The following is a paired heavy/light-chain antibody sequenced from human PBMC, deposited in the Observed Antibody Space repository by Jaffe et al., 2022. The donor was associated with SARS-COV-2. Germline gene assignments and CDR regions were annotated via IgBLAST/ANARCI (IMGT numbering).Heavy chain of an antibody. J-gene: IGHJ5*02. V-gene: IGHV4-4*02. D-gene: IGHD6-13*01. CDR3: ARGGGSSRWYLWFDP. Sequence: QVQLRESGPGLVKPSGTLSLTCVVSGGSISSSNWWSWVRQPPGKGLEWIGEIDHSGSTNYNPSLKTRVTISVDKSKNQFSLKLSSVTAADTAVYYCARGGGSSRWYLWFDPWGQGTLVTVSS. CDR2: IDHSGST. CDR1: GGSISSSNW.
Light chain of an antibody. J-gene: IGKJ2*01. CDR2: WAS. CDR1: QSVLYSSNNKNY. Sequence: DIVMTQSPDSLAVSLGERATINCKSSQSVLYSSNNKNYLAWYQQKPGQPPKLLIYWASTRESGVPDRFSGSGSGTDFTLTIGSLQAEDVAVYYCQQYYSIPYTFGQGTKLEIK. CDR3: QQYYSIPYT. V-gene: IGKV4-1*01.